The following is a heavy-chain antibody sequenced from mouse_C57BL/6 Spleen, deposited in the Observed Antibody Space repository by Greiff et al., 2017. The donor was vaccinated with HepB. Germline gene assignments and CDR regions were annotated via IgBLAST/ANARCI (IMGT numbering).Heavy chain of an antibody. CDR2: IYPGDGDT. CDR1: GYAFSSSW. CDR3: ARLGYYYAMDY. D-gene: IGHD4-1*01. Sequence: VQLQQSGPELVKPGASVKISCKASGYAFSSSWMNWVKQRPGKGLGWIGRIYPGDGDTNYNGKFKGKATLTADKSSSTANMQLSSLTAEDSAVYFCARLGYYYAMDYWGQGTSVTVSS. V-gene: IGHV1-82*01. J-gene: IGHJ4*01.